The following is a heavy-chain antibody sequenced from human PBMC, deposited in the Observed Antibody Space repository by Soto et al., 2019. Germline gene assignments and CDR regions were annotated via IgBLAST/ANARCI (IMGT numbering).Heavy chain of an antibody. Sequence: SVKVSCKASGYTFSRYGISWVRQAPGQGLEWMGGIIPIFAIANYAQKFQGRLTITADESTSTAYMELSSLRSEDTAVYYCARPYSSSWPPYYFYGMDVWGQGTTVTVSS. CDR2: IIPIFAIA. D-gene: IGHD6-13*01. CDR1: GYTFSRYG. CDR3: ARPYSSSWPPYYFYGMDV. V-gene: IGHV1-69*13. J-gene: IGHJ6*02.